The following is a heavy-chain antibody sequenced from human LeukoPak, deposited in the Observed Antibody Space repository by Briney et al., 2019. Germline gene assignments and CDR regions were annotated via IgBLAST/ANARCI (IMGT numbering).Heavy chain of an antibody. CDR2: ISSSSSYI. CDR1: GFTFSSYS. Sequence: PGGSLRLSCAASGFTFSSYSMNWVRQAPGKGLEWVSSISSSSSYIYYADSVKGRFTISRDNAKNSLYLQMNSLRAEDTAVYYCARDAYCSSTSCYLDVWGKGTTVTVSS. D-gene: IGHD2-2*01. CDR3: ARDAYCSSTSCYLDV. J-gene: IGHJ6*03. V-gene: IGHV3-21*01.